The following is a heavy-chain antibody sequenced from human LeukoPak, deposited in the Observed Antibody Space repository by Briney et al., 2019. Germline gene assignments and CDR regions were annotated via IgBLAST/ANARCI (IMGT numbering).Heavy chain of an antibody. Sequence: ASVKVSCKASGYTFTSYGISWVRQAPGLGLEWMGWISAYNGNTNYAQKLQGRVTMTTDTSTSTAYMELRSLRSDDTAVYYCARDLTSPGRYYGMDVWGQGTTVTVSS. J-gene: IGHJ6*02. CDR3: ARDLTSPGRYYGMDV. CDR1: GYTFTSYG. V-gene: IGHV1-18*01. CDR2: ISAYNGNT.